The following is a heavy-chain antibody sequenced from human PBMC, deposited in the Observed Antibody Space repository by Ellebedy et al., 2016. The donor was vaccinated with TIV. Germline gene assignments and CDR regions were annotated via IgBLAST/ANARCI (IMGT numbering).Heavy chain of an antibody. Sequence: GGSLRLSXAASGFTFSSYAMSWVRQAPGKGLEWVSAISGSGGSTYYADSVKGRFTISRDNSKNTLYLQMNSLRAEDTAVYYCAKDRTMIVVVISFDYWGQGTLVTVSS. CDR2: ISGSGGST. D-gene: IGHD3-22*01. CDR1: GFTFSSYA. CDR3: AKDRTMIVVVISFDY. V-gene: IGHV3-23*01. J-gene: IGHJ4*02.